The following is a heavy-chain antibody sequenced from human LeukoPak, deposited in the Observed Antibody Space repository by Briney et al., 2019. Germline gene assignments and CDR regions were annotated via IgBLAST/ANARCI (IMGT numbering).Heavy chain of an antibody. D-gene: IGHD3-10*01. J-gene: IGHJ6*03. CDR1: GFTFSADI. CDR2: ISATSNYI. Sequence: GGSLRLSCAASGFTFSADIMNWARQAPGKGLEWVSSISATSNYIYYADSVKGRFIISRDNAKGSLYLQMNSLRAEDTAVYYCARVVRFGVPTVIGLTYMDVWGEGTTVTISS. CDR3: ARVVRFGVPTVIGLTYMDV. V-gene: IGHV3-21*01.